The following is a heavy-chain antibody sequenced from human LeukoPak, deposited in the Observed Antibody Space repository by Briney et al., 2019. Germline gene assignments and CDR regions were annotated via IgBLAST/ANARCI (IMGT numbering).Heavy chain of an antibody. CDR2: ISTSSSYI. D-gene: IGHD5-12*01. V-gene: IGHV3-21*01. Sequence: GGSLRLSCAVSGFIFSNAWMNWVRQAPGRGLERVSSISTSSSYIYYADSVKGRFTISRDNAKNSLYLQMNSLRAEDTAVYYCARDAAIVATISYFDYWGQGTLVTVSS. CDR1: GFIFSNAW. CDR3: ARDAAIVATISYFDY. J-gene: IGHJ4*02.